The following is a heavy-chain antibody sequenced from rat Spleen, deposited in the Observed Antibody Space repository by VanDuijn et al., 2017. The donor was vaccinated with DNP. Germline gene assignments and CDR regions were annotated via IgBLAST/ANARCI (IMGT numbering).Heavy chain of an antibody. CDR1: GYSITSNY. CDR2: INGAGST. V-gene: IGHV3-3*01. D-gene: IGHD1-2*01. J-gene: IGHJ4*01. Sequence: EVQLQESGPGLVKPSQSLSLTCSVTGYSITSNYWGWIRKFPGNKLEWMGYINGAGSTNYNPSLKSRISITRDTSKNQFFLQVNSVTTEDTATYYCARAYYYYGSYVMDAWGQGASVTVSS. CDR3: ARAYYYYGSYVMDA.